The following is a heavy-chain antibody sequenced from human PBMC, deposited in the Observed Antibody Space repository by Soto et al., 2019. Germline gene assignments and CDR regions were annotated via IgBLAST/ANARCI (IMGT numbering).Heavy chain of an antibody. J-gene: IGHJ6*03. CDR2: ISYDGSNK. V-gene: IGHV3-30*03. Sequence: GGSLRLSCAASGFTFSSYGMHWVRQAPGKGLEWVAVISYDGSNKYYADSVKGRFTISRDNSKNTLYLQMNSLRAEDTAVYYCSRSLVLPAPEYIHVWGKGPTVTVSS. D-gene: IGHD1-26*01. CDR1: GFTFSSYG. CDR3: SRSLVLPAPEYIHV.